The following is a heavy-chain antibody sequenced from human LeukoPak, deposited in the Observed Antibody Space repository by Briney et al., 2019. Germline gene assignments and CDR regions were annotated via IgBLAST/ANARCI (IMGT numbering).Heavy chain of an antibody. D-gene: IGHD4-17*01. CDR3: ARDRSNGDYAFDY. Sequence: GGSLRLSCVASEFTFSSYDMNWVRQAPGEGLEWVSSISSYSSYIYYADSMKGRFTISRDNAKNSLYLQMNSLRAEDTAVYYCARDRSNGDYAFDYWGQGALVTVSS. CDR1: EFTFSSYD. CDR2: ISSYSSYI. J-gene: IGHJ4*02. V-gene: IGHV3-21*01.